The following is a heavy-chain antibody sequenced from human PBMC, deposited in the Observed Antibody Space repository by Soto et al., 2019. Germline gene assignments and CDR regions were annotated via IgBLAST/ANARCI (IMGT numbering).Heavy chain of an antibody. D-gene: IGHD3-3*01. CDR3: ARASINYDFWSGYLDRSNWFDP. CDR1: GGSFSGYY. V-gene: IGHV4-34*01. CDR2: INHSGST. Sequence: SETLSLTCAVYGGSFSGYYWSWIRQPPGKGLEWIGEINHSGSTNYNPSLKSRVTISVDTSKNQFSLKLSSVTAADTAVYYCARASINYDFWSGYLDRSNWFDPWGQGTLVTVYS. J-gene: IGHJ5*02.